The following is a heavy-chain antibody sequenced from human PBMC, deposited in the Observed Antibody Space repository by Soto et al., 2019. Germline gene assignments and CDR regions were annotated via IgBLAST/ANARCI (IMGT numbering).Heavy chain of an antibody. CDR1: GDSVSSNSAA. Sequence: PSQTLSLTCAISGDSVSSNSAAWNWIRQSPSRGLEWLGRTYYRSKWYNDYAVSVKSRITINPDTSKNQFSLQLNSVTPEDTAVYYCARDKQVILEWLLEGYGMDVWGQGTTVTAP. J-gene: IGHJ6*02. D-gene: IGHD3-3*01. CDR3: ARDKQVILEWLLEGYGMDV. V-gene: IGHV6-1*01. CDR2: TYYRSKWYN.